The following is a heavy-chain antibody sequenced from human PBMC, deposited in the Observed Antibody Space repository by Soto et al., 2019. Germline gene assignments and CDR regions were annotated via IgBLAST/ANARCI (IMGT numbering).Heavy chain of an antibody. CDR3: ARDIGGSGSYYKMWVCWFDP. CDR2: ISSSSSYI. V-gene: IGHV3-21*01. Sequence: GGSLRLSCAASGFTFSSYSMNWVRQAPGKGLEWVSSISSSSSYIYYADSVKGRFTISRDNAKNSLYLQMNSLRAEDTAVYYCARDIGGSGSYYKMWVCWFDPWGQGTLVTVSS. J-gene: IGHJ5*02. CDR1: GFTFSSYS. D-gene: IGHD3-10*01.